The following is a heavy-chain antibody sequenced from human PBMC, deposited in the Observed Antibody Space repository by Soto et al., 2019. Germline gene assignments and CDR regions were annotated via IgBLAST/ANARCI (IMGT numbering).Heavy chain of an antibody. CDR2: ISAYNGNT. CDR3: ATSNYGDYTNWFDP. V-gene: IGHV1-18*01. J-gene: IGHJ5*02. D-gene: IGHD4-17*01. Sequence: GQGLEWMGWISAYNGNTNYAQKLQGRVTMTTDTSTSTAYMELRSLRSDDTAVYYCATSNYGDYTNWFDPWGQGTLVTVSS.